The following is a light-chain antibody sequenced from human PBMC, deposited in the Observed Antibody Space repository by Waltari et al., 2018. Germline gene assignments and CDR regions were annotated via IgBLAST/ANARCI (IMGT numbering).Light chain of an antibody. J-gene: IGKJ4*01. V-gene: IGKV1-12*01. CDR2: SAS. CDR1: QGINNW. Sequence: DIQMTQSPSSVSASVGDRVTITCRASQGINNWLAWYQQKPGKAPKLLIYSASTSQSGVPSRFSGSGSGTEFTLTIGSLRPEDFATYYCQQSNGFPLTFGGGTRVEI. CDR3: QQSNGFPLT.